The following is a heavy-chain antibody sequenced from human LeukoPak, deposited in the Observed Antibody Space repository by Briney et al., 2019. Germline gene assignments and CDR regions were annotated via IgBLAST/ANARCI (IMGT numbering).Heavy chain of an antibody. CDR3: ARGVMVRGVIHFDY. CDR2: IIPIFGTA. CDR1: GGTFSSYA. D-gene: IGHD3-10*01. V-gene: IGHV1-69*05. Sequence: SVKVSCKASGGTFSSYAISWVRQAPGQGLEWMGRIIPIFGTANYAQKFQGRVTITTDESTSTAYMELSSLRSEDTAVYYCARGVMVRGVIHFDYWAREPWSPSPQ. J-gene: IGHJ4*02.